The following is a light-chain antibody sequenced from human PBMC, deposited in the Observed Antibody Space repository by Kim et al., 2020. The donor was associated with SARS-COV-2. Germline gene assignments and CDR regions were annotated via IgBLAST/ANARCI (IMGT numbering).Light chain of an antibody. CDR2: EDN. V-gene: IGLV6-57*03. CDR3: QSYDSSNPVV. CDR1: SGSIASNY. J-gene: IGLJ2*01. Sequence: KTVTLSCTRSSGSIASNYVQWYQQRPGRAPTTVIYEDNQRPSGVPDRFSGSIDSSSNSASLTISGLKTEDEADYYCQSYDSSNPVVFGGGTQLTVL.